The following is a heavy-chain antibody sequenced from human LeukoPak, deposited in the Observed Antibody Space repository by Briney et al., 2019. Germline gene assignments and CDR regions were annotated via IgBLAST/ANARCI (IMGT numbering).Heavy chain of an antibody. CDR2: ISGSGGST. CDR3: ASVPGIAVAAPH. V-gene: IGHV3-23*01. D-gene: IGHD6-19*01. CDR1: GFTFSSYA. J-gene: IGHJ4*02. Sequence: KTGGSLRLSCAASGFTFSSYAMSWVRQAPGKGLEWVSAISGSGGSTYYADSVKGRFTISRDNPKNTLYLQMNSLRAEDTAVYYCASVPGIAVAAPHWGQGTLVTVSS.